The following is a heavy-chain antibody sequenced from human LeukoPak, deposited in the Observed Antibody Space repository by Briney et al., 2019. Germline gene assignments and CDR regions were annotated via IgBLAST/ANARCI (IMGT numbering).Heavy chain of an antibody. CDR3: AKGSSEAFDY. V-gene: IGHV3-30*02. D-gene: IGHD6-6*01. Sequence: PGGSLRLSCAASGFTFSSYGMHWVRQAPGKGLEWVAFIRYDGSNKNYADSVKGRFTISRDNAKNSLYLQMNSLRAEDTALYYCAKGSSEAFDYWGQGTLVTVSS. CDR2: IRYDGSNK. CDR1: GFTFSSYG. J-gene: IGHJ4*02.